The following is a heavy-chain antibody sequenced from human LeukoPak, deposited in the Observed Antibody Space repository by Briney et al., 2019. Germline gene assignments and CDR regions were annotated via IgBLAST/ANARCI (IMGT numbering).Heavy chain of an antibody. V-gene: IGHV4-38-2*02. CDR1: GYSISSGYY. CDR3: ARSSSSWSHFDY. Sequence: SETLSLTCTVCGYSISSGYYWGWIRQPPGKGLEWIGSIYHSGSTYYNPSLKSRVTISVETSKNQFSLKLSSVTAADTAVYYCARSSSSWSHFDYWGQGTLVTVSS. J-gene: IGHJ4*02. D-gene: IGHD6-13*01. CDR2: IYHSGST.